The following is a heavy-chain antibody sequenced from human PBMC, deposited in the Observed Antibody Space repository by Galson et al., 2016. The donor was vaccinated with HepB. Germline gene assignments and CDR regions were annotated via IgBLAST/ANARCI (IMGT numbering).Heavy chain of an antibody. Sequence: CAISGDSVSSNSAAWTRIRQSPLRGLEWLGRTYYRSKWYNDYAVSVKSRISIHPDTSKNQFSLQLNSVTPEDTAVHYCARVRCSTFRCQNWFDPWGQGTLVTVSS. D-gene: IGHD2/OR15-2a*01. J-gene: IGHJ5*02. CDR2: TYYRSKWYN. CDR1: GDSVSSNSAA. CDR3: ARVRCSTFRCQNWFDP. V-gene: IGHV6-1*01.